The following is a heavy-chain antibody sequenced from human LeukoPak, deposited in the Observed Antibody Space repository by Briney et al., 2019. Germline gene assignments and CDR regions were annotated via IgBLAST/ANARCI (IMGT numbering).Heavy chain of an antibody. D-gene: IGHD6-6*01. CDR3: AKGHSSSSSWIDY. V-gene: IGHV3-33*06. J-gene: IGHJ4*02. CDR1: GFTFSSYG. Sequence: PGGSLRLSCAASGFTFSSYGMHWVRQAPGQGLEWVAVIWYDGSNKYYADSVKGRFTISRDNFKNTLYLQMNSLRAEDTAVYYCAKGHSSSSSWIDYWGQGTLVTVSS. CDR2: IWYDGSNK.